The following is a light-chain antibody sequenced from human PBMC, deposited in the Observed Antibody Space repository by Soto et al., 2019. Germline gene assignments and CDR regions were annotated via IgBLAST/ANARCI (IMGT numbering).Light chain of an antibody. CDR2: EVT. Sequence: QSVLTQPPSASGSPGQSVTISCTGTSSDVGGYNSVSWYQQHPGKAPKLMIYEVTKRPSGVPDRFSGSKSGNTASLTVSGLQAEDEADYYCSSYAGSSNFVVFGGGTKLTVL. J-gene: IGLJ2*01. CDR3: SSYAGSSNFVV. V-gene: IGLV2-8*01. CDR1: SSDVGGYNS.